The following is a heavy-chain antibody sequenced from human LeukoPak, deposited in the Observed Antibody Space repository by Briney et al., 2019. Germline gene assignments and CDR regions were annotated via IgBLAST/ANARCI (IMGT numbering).Heavy chain of an antibody. V-gene: IGHV3-11*01. CDR2: ISSSGSII. D-gene: IGHD2-21*01. Sequence: GGSLRLSCAASGFTFSDSYMSWIRQAPGKGLEWVSYISSSGSIIYYTDSVKGRFTISRDNAKNSLYLQMNSLRAEDAAVYFCAKAPVTSCRGAYCYPFDSWGQGTLVTVSS. J-gene: IGHJ4*02. CDR3: AKAPVTSCRGAYCYPFDS. CDR1: GFTFSDSY.